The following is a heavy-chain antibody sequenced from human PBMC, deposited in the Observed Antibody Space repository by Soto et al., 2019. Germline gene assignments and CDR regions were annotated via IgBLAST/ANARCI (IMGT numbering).Heavy chain of an antibody. CDR2: ISAYNGNT. V-gene: IGHV1-18*01. CDR1: GYTFTSYG. J-gene: IGHJ4*02. Sequence: ASVKVSCKASGYTFTSYGISWVRQAPGQGLEWMGWISAYNGNTNYAQKFQGRVTMTRDTSIRTAYMEVSSLRSDDTAMYYCARKRNTNEVDYWGQGTLVTVSS. D-gene: IGHD5-12*01. CDR3: ARKRNTNEVDY.